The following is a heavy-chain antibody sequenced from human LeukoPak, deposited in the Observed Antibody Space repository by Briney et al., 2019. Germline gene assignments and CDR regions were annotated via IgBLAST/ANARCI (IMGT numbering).Heavy chain of an antibody. J-gene: IGHJ5*02. CDR3: ARTPHYYGSGSPRPGWFDP. V-gene: IGHV4-59*08. Sequence: PSETLSLTCTVSGGSISSYYWSWIRQPPGRGLEWIGYIDYSGSTNYNPSLKSRVTISVDTSKNQFSLKLSSVTAADTAVYYCARTPHYYGSGSPRPGWFDPWGQGTLVTVSS. CDR1: GGSISSYY. CDR2: IDYSGST. D-gene: IGHD3-10*01.